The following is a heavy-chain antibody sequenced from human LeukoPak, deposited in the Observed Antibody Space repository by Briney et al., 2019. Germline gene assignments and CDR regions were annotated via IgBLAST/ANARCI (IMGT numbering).Heavy chain of an antibody. J-gene: IGHJ4*02. V-gene: IGHV4-61*02. CDR2: IYLSGST. CDR3: ARAMSIAARLQTIFDY. Sequence: SETLSLTCTVSGGSINSGTYYWTWIRQPARKGLEWVGRIYLSGSTTYNPSLKGRVSISAVTSKNQFSLKLTSVTAADTAVYYCARAMSIAARLQTIFDYWGQGTLVTVSS. CDR1: GGSINSGTYY. D-gene: IGHD6-6*01.